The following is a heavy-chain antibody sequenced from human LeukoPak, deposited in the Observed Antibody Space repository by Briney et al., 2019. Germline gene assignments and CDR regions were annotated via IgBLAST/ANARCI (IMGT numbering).Heavy chain of an antibody. CDR2: INPNSGGT. V-gene: IGHV1-2*02. Sequence: ASVKVSCKASGYTFTCYYMHWVRQAPGQGLEWMGWINPNSGGTNYAQKFQGRVTMTRDTSISTAYMELSRLRSDDTAVYSCARGLVGYSYAPDAFDIWGQGTMVTVSS. D-gene: IGHD5-18*01. CDR1: GYTFTCYY. CDR3: ARGLVGYSYAPDAFDI. J-gene: IGHJ3*02.